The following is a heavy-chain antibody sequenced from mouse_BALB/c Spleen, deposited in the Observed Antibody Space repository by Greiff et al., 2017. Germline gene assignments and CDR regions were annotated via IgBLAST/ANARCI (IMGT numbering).Heavy chain of an antibody. V-gene: IGHV1S135*01. D-gene: IGHD2-4*01. CDR1: GYAFTSYN. Sequence: VQLPQSGPELVKPGASVKVSCKASGYAFTSYNLYWVKQSHGKSLEWIGYIDPYNGGTSYNQKFKGKATLTVDKSSSTAYMHLNSLTSEDSAVYYCARSEGTMITTHYAMDYWGQGTSGTVSS. J-gene: IGHJ4*01. CDR2: IDPYNGGT. CDR3: ARSEGTMITTHYAMDY.